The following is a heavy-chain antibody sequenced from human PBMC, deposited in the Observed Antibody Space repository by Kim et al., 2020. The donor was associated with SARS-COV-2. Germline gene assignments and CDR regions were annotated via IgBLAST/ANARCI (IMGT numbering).Heavy chain of an antibody. CDR1: GFTFDDYA. D-gene: IGHD5-18*01. CDR2: ISWNSGSI. Sequence: GGSLRLSCAASGFTFDDYAMHWVRQAPGKGLEWVSGISWNSGSIGYADSVKGRFTISRDNAKNSLYLQMNSLRAEDTALYYCAKDGSDTAMVQLDYWGQGTLVTVSS. CDR3: AKDGSDTAMVQLDY. V-gene: IGHV3-9*01. J-gene: IGHJ4*02.